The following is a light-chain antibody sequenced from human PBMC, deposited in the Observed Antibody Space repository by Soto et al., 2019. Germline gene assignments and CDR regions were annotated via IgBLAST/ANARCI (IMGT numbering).Light chain of an antibody. J-gene: IGKJ3*01. CDR3: QQYDGAPPT. CDR1: QTLSINS. Sequence: EIVLTQSPDTLSLSPGERATLFCRASQTLSINSLAWYQQKPGQAPRLLIYAASTRHTGIPDRFNGSGSGTDFALTINRLEPEDFVVYFCQQYDGAPPTFGPGTKVDVK. V-gene: IGKV3-20*01. CDR2: AAS.